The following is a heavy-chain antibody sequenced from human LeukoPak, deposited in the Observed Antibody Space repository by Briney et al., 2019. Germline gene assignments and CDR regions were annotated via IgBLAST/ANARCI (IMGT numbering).Heavy chain of an antibody. CDR3: AKDHCSSTSCYYYYYYYMDV. Sequence: GGSLRLSCAASGFTFSSYAMHWVRQAPGKGLEWVAVISYDGSNKYYADSVKGRFTISRDNAKNTLYLQMNSLRAEDTAVYYCAKDHCSSTSCYYYYYYYMDVWGKGTTVTVSS. CDR1: GFTFSSYA. CDR2: ISYDGSNK. V-gene: IGHV3-30-3*01. D-gene: IGHD2-2*01. J-gene: IGHJ6*03.